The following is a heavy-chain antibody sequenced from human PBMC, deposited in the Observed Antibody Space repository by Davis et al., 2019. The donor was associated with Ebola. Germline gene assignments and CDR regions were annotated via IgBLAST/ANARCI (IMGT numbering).Heavy chain of an antibody. Sequence: GESLKISCAASGFTFSSYSMNWVRQAPGKGLEWVSSISSSSSYIYYADSVKGRFTISRDNAKNSLYLQMNSLRAEDTAVYYCARNLVYAIGGMDVWGQGTTVTVSS. D-gene: IGHD2-8*01. V-gene: IGHV3-21*01. CDR1: GFTFSSYS. J-gene: IGHJ6*02. CDR3: ARNLVYAIGGMDV. CDR2: ISSSSSYI.